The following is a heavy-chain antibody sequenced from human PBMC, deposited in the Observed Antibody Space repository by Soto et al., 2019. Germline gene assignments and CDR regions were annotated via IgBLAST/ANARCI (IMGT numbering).Heavy chain of an antibody. V-gene: IGHV1-69*05. D-gene: IGHD5-12*01. CDR1: GGTFSSYA. CDR2: IIPIFGTA. Sequence: SVKVSCKASGGTFSSYAISWVRQAPGQGLEWMGGIIPIFGTANYAQKLQGRVTMTTDTSTSTAYMELRSLRSDDTAVYYCARGEDIVSLYAFDIWGQGTMVTVSS. J-gene: IGHJ3*02. CDR3: ARGEDIVSLYAFDI.